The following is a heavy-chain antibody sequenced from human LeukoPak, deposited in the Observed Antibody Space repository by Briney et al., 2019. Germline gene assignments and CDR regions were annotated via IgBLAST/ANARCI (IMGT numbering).Heavy chain of an antibody. J-gene: IGHJ3*02. CDR3: ARGGMITFGGVIVHRAFDI. CDR2: IYYSGST. Sequence: SETLSLTCTVSGGSISSSSYYWGWIRQPPGKGLEWFGSIYYSGSTYYNPSLKSRVTIYVDTSKNQFSLKLSSVTAADTAVYYCARGGMITFGGVIVHRAFDIWGQGTMVIVSS. V-gene: IGHV4-39*01. D-gene: IGHD3-16*02. CDR1: GGSISSSSYY.